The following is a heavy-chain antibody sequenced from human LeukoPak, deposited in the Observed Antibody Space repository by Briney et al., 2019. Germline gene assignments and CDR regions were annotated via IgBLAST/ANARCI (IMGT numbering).Heavy chain of an antibody. J-gene: IGHJ4*02. Sequence: SETLSLTCTVSGGSISSYYWSWIRQPAGKALEWIGRISCSGNTHYNPSLKSRVTMSVDTSKDQFSLRLSSVTAADTAIYYCARAVAGTADFDFWGQGTLVTVSS. CDR3: ARAVAGTADFDF. D-gene: IGHD6-19*01. CDR2: ISCSGNT. V-gene: IGHV4-4*07. CDR1: GGSISSYY.